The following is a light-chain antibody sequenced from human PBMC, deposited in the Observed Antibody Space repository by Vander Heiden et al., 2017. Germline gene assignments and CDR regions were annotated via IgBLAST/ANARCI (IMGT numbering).Light chain of an antibody. CDR3: QQYNNIPRT. V-gene: IGKV4-1*01. CDR2: WAS. J-gene: IGKJ1*01. CDR1: QSVISSSNNKNY. Sequence: DIVVTPSPGSLAVALGERATINCKSSQSVISSSNNKNYLTWFQQKPGQPPKLLIYWASTRESGVPDRFSGSGSGTDFTLTISSLQAEDVAVYYCQQYNNIPRTFGQGTKVEIK.